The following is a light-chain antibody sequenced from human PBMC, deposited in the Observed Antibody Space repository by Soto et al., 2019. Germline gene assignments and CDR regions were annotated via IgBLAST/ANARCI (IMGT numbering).Light chain of an antibody. V-gene: IGKV1D-16*01. CDR1: QGISSW. Sequence: DIQMTQSPSSVSASVGDRVTITCRASQGISSWLAWYQQKPGKAPTLLIYAASNLQSGVPSRFRGSRSGTEFTLTVSSLQPADFATDYCQQYNSYLVTFGGGTKVDIK. CDR3: QQYNSYLVT. CDR2: AAS. J-gene: IGKJ4*01.